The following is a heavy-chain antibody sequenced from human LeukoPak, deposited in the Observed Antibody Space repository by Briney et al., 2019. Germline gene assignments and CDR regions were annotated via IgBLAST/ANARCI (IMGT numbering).Heavy chain of an antibody. Sequence: SETLSLTCAVYGGSFSGYYWSWIRQPPGKGLEWIGEINHSGSTNYNPSLKSRVTISVDTSKNQFSLKLSSVTAADTAVYYCARKGAGSDKHNWFDPWGQGTLVTVSS. D-gene: IGHD2-21*02. V-gene: IGHV4-34*01. J-gene: IGHJ5*02. CDR1: GGSFSGYY. CDR2: INHSGST. CDR3: ARKGAGSDKHNWFDP.